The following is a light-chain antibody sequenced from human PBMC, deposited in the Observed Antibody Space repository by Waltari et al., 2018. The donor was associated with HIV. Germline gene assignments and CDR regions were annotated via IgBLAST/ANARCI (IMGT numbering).Light chain of an antibody. Sequence: DIQMTQPPSSLSASVGDRVTITCRASQAISNNLAWYQQKPGKVPKLLIYGASTLQSGVPSRFSGSGSGTDFTLTISSQQPDDVATYYCQNYNSAPPTFGQGTRLDIK. CDR3: QNYNSAPPT. J-gene: IGKJ5*01. V-gene: IGKV1-27*01. CDR2: GAS. CDR1: QAISNN.